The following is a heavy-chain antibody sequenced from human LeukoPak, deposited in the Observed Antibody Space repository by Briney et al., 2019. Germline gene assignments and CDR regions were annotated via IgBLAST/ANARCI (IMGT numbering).Heavy chain of an antibody. CDR2: ISSSSSYI. CDR1: GFTFSSYS. J-gene: IGHJ4*02. V-gene: IGHV3-21*01. CDR3: ARDGSEPPRTYDYVWGSYRYNY. Sequence: GGSLRLSCAASGFTFSSYSMNWVRQAPGKGLEWVSSISSSSSYIYYVDSVNGRFTISRDNAKNSLYLQMNSLRAEDTAVYYCARDGSEPPRTYDYVWGSYRYNYWGQGTLVTVSS. D-gene: IGHD3-16*02.